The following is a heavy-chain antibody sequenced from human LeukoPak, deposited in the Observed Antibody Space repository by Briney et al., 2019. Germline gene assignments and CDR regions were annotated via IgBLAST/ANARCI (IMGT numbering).Heavy chain of an antibody. D-gene: IGHD6-13*01. Sequence: PSETLSLTCTVSGGSISSSSYYWGWIRQPPGKGLEWIGSIYYSGSTYYNPSLKSRVTISVDTSKNQFSLKLSSVTAADTAVYYCARDYYSSSWSYYYYYMDVWGKGTTVTVSS. CDR3: ARDYYSSSWSYYYYYMDV. J-gene: IGHJ6*03. CDR2: IYYSGST. CDR1: GGSISSSSYY. V-gene: IGHV4-39*02.